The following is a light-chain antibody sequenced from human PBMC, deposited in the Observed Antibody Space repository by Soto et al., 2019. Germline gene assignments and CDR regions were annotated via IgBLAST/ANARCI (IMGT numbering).Light chain of an antibody. Sequence: YELTQPPSVSVAPGKTARITCGGNNIGSKRVHWYHQRPGQAPVLVIYYNSDRPSGIPERFSGSNAGNTATLTISRVEAGDEADYYCQVWDSGSDQVVFGGGTKLTVL. V-gene: IGLV3-21*04. CDR3: QVWDSGSDQVV. CDR1: NIGSKR. J-gene: IGLJ2*01. CDR2: YNS.